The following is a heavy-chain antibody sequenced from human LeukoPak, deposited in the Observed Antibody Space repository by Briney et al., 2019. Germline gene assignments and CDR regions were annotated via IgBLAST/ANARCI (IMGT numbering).Heavy chain of an antibody. CDR3: ARDPRYTMIVVEPLDY. Sequence: GASVKVSCTASGYTFTSYGISWVRQAPGQGLEWMGWISAYNGNTNYAQKLQGRVTMTTDTSTSTAYMELRSLRSDDTAVYYCARDPRYTMIVVEPLDYWGQGTLVTVSS. D-gene: IGHD3-22*01. CDR2: ISAYNGNT. J-gene: IGHJ4*02. CDR1: GYTFTSYG. V-gene: IGHV1-18*01.